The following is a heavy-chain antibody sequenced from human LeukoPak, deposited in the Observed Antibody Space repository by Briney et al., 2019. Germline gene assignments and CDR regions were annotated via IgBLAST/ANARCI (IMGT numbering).Heavy chain of an antibody. Sequence: GGSLRLSCAASGFTFSSYGMHWVRQAPGKGLEWVAVISYDGSNKYYADSVKGRFTISRDNSKNTLYLQMNSLRAKDTAVYYCAKVLGSDFDYWGQGTLVTVSS. CDR1: GFTFSSYG. CDR3: AKVLGSDFDY. J-gene: IGHJ4*02. V-gene: IGHV3-30*18. D-gene: IGHD5-12*01. CDR2: ISYDGSNK.